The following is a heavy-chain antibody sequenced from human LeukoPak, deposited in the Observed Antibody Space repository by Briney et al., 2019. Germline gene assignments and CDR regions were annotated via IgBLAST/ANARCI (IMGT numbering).Heavy chain of an antibody. CDR3: ARGNHCGSTSCALDY. Sequence: GESLKISCKGSGYSFTSYWIGRVRQMLGKGLEWMGIIYPGDSDTRYSPSFQGQVTISADKSIATAYLQWSSLKASDTAMYYCARGNHCGSTSCALDYWGQGTVVTVSS. J-gene: IGHJ4*02. V-gene: IGHV5-51*01. CDR2: IYPGDSDT. CDR1: GYSFTSYW. D-gene: IGHD2-2*01.